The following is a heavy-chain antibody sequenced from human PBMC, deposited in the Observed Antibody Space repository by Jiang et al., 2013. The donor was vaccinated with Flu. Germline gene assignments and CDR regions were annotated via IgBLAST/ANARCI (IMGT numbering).Heavy chain of an antibody. D-gene: IGHD1-26*01. V-gene: IGHV5-51*01. Sequence: HPGDSDTRYSPSFQGQVTISADKSITTAYLQWSSLKASDTAMYYCARRLSGNYDFWGQGTLVTVSS. CDR3: ARRLSGNYDF. CDR2: HPGDSDT. J-gene: IGHJ4*02.